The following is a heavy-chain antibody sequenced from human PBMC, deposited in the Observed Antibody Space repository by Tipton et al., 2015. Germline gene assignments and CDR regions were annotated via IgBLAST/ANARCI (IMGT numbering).Heavy chain of an antibody. J-gene: IGHJ4*02. CDR2: IYYSGTP. CDR1: GGSISSSSYY. CDR3: ARVSHYGDIDS. D-gene: IGHD4-17*01. V-gene: IGHV4-39*01. Sequence: TLSLTCTVSGGSISSSSYYWAWIRQPPGKGLEWIANIYYSGTPFYNLALKSRVTISVDTSKNQFSLQVTSVNPTDTAVYYCARVSHYGDIDSWGQGTLVTVSS.